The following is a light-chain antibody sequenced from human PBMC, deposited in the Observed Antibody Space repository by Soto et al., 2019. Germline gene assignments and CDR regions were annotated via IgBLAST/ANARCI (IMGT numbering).Light chain of an antibody. Sequence: EIVMTQSPATLYVSPEERATLSCRASQRVSSNLGWYQQKPGQAPRLLIYDASTRATGIPARLSASGSGAECPLTIVSLQSEDLAVYYCQQGDDWPWMFGQGTKVQIK. V-gene: IGKV3-15*01. CDR1: QRVSSN. J-gene: IGKJ1*01. CDR3: QQGDDWPWM. CDR2: DAS.